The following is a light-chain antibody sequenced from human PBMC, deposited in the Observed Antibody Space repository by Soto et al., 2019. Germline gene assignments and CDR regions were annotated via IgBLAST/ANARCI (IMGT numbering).Light chain of an antibody. V-gene: IGLV2-14*01. Sequence: QSALTQPASVSGSPGQSITISCTGTSSDVGAYNYDSWYQQYPGEALKVIIYDVSHRPAGVSNRFSGSKSGNTASLTISGLQTRDEADYYCSSYTSATTYVFGTGTKVTVL. CDR2: DVS. CDR3: SSYTSATTYV. CDR1: SSDVGAYNY. J-gene: IGLJ1*01.